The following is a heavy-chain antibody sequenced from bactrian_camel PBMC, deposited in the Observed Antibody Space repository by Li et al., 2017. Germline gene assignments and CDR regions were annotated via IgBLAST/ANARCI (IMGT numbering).Heavy chain of an antibody. CDR2: TPTFGSA. V-gene: IGHV3S67*01. Sequence: DVQLVESGGDSVQAGGSLRLSCTFSGPPSSTYCMGWFRQAPGKEREGVATTPTFGSATYADSVKGRFTISKDNAKKTLYLQMRGLKGEDAATYYCAAGPWSGTCDPQRSLPFWGQGTQVTVS. CDR3: AAGPWSGTCDPQRSLPF. D-gene: IGHD2*01. J-gene: IGHJ4*01. CDR1: GPPSSTYC.